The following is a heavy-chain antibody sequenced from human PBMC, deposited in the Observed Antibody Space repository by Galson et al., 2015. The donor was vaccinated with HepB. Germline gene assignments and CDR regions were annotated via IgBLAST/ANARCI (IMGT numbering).Heavy chain of an antibody. D-gene: IGHD2-21*01. V-gene: IGHV3-23*01. Sequence: SLRLSCAASGFTFSGYAMTWVRQAPGKGLEWVSVISSSGGSTYYADSVKGRFTISRDNSKNTLYLQMNSLRAEDTAVYYCAKRNCGGDCRGAFDHWGQGTLVTVSS. CDR3: AKRNCGGDCRGAFDH. J-gene: IGHJ4*02. CDR1: GFTFSGYA. CDR2: ISSSGGST.